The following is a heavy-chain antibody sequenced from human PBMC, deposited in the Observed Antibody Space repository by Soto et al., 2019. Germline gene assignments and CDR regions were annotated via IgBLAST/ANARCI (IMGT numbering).Heavy chain of an antibody. CDR3: ARVPSSGSFYDY. CDR2: IIPIFGTA. J-gene: IGHJ4*02. D-gene: IGHD1-26*01. V-gene: IGHV1-69*13. Sequence: SVKVSCKASGGTFSSYAISWVRQAPGQGLEWMGGIIPIFGTANYAQKFQGRVTITADESTSTAYMELSSLRSEDTAVYYCARVPSSGSFYDYWGQGTLVTVSS. CDR1: GGTFSSYA.